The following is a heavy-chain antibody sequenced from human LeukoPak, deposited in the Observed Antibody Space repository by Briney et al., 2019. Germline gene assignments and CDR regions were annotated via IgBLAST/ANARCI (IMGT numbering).Heavy chain of an antibody. CDR2: INAGNGNT. V-gene: IGHV1-3*01. D-gene: IGHD2-2*01. CDR1: GYTFSSHA. Sequence: ASVKVSCKASGYTFSSHALHWVRQAPGQRLEWMGWINAGNGNTKYSQKFQGRVTMTRDTSTSTVYMELSSLRSEDTAVYYCARVRGDCSSTSCYLGWFDPWGQGTLVTVSS. J-gene: IGHJ5*02. CDR3: ARVRGDCSSTSCYLGWFDP.